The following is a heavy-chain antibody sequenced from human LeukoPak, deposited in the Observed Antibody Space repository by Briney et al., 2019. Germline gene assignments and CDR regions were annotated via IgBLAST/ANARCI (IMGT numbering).Heavy chain of an antibody. CDR3: ARDPRYSGSYYYYYYGMDV. CDR2: INPNSGGT. D-gene: IGHD1-26*01. V-gene: IGHV1-2*02. Sequence: ASVKVSCKASGYSFTGYYMHWVRQAPGQGLEWMGWINPNSGGTNYAQKFQGRVTMTRDTSISTAYMELSRLRSDDTAVYYCARDPRYSGSYYYYYYGMDVWGQGTTVTVSS. CDR1: GYSFTGYY. J-gene: IGHJ6*02.